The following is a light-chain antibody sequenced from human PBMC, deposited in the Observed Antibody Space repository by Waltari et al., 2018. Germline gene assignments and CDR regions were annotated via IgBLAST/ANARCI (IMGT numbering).Light chain of an antibody. J-gene: IGLJ2*01. CDR1: SNDVGGYNS. CDR2: DVS. Sequence: SALTHPASVSGSPGQSVTIFCAGTSNDVGGYNSVPWYQEYPGQAPSVIIYDVSDRPSGVSDRFSGSKSGNTASLTISGLQAEDEADYYCSSQSSNDVVLFGGGTKLTVL. V-gene: IGLV2-14*01. CDR3: SSQSSNDVVL.